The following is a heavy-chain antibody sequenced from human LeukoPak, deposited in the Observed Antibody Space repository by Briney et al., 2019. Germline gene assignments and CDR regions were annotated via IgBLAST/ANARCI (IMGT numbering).Heavy chain of an antibody. CDR1: GFMFADHG. V-gene: IGHV3-20*04. CDR3: ARDGSLGFDY. Sequence: GGSLRLSCAASGFMFADHGMTWVRQVPGKGLEWVSGINWNGGSTGYVDSVKGRFTISRDNAKNVLFLQMNNLRAEDTAFYYCARDGSLGFDYWGQGTLVTVSS. CDR2: INWNGGST. J-gene: IGHJ4*02.